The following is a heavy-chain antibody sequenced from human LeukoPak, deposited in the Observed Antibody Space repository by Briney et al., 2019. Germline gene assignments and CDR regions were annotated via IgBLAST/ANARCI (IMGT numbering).Heavy chain of an antibody. CDR3: AKEIPAAIRACDY. J-gene: IGHJ4*02. Sequence: GGCLRLSCAASGFTFSSYAMSGVRQAPGKGREWGSAISGSGGSTYYADSVKGRFTISRDNSKNTLYLQMNSLRAEDRAVYYCAKEIPAAIRACDYWGQGTLVTVSS. CDR1: GFTFSSYA. CDR2: ISGSGGST. V-gene: IGHV3-23*01. D-gene: IGHD2-2*02.